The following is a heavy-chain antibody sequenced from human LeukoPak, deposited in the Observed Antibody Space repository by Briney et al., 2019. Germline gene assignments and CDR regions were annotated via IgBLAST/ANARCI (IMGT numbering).Heavy chain of an antibody. D-gene: IGHD4-11*01. CDR1: GFTVSSNY. J-gene: IGHJ4*02. Sequence: GGSLRLSCAASGFTVSSNYMSWVRQAPGKGLEWVSVIYSGGTTYYADSVKGRFTISRDNAKNSLYLQMNSLRADDTAVYYCTRGPASTTDYWGQGTLVTVSS. V-gene: IGHV3-53*01. CDR3: TRGPASTTDY. CDR2: IYSGGTT.